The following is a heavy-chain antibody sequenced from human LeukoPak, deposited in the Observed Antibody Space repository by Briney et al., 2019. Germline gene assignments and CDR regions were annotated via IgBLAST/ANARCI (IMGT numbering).Heavy chain of an antibody. Sequence: GGSLRLSCAASGFTFDDYGMSWVRQAPGKGLEWVSGINWNGGSTGCADSVKGRFTISRDNAKNSLYLQMNSLRAEDTAVYYCARDNYGADRGFDYWGQGTLVTVSS. J-gene: IGHJ4*02. V-gene: IGHV3-20*04. CDR1: GFTFDDYG. D-gene: IGHD3-10*01. CDR2: INWNGGST. CDR3: ARDNYGADRGFDY.